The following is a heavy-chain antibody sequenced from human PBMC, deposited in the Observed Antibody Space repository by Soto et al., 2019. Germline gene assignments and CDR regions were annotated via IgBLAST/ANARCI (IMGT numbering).Heavy chain of an antibody. CDR1: GYAFTTYG. J-gene: IGHJ4*02. V-gene: IGHV1-18*01. CDR3: ARGRYSVS. Sequence: QVHLVQSGAEVKKPGASVKVSCKGSGYAFTTYGITWVRQAPGQGLEWMGWISAHNGNTNYAQKLQGRVTVTRDTSTSTAYMELRSLRSDATAVYYCARGRYSVSWGQGVLVTVSS. CDR2: ISAHNGNT. D-gene: IGHD1-1*01.